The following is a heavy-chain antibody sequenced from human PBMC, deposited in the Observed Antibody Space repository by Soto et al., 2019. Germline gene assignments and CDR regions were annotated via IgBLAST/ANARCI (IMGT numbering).Heavy chain of an antibody. D-gene: IGHD2-8*01. J-gene: IGHJ3*02. CDR3: AKASHCNKGRCSLGLIGDRAFDI. V-gene: IGHV3-30*18. CDR1: GLTFSAYG. Sequence: QARLVESGGGVVQPGRWLRLSCEASGLTFSAYGMHWVRQAPGKGLEWGATISYDGSKKYFGDSVKGRFTISRDNSKSTLYLEMNSLRTEDTAVYYCAKASHCNKGRCSLGLIGDRAFDIWGQGTMVTVSS. CDR2: ISYDGSKK.